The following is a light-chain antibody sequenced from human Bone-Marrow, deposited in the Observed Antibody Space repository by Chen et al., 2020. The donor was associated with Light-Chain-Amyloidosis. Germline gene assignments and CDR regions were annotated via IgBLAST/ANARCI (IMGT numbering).Light chain of an antibody. J-gene: IGLJ3*02. CDR3: QVWDRSSDRPV. Sequence: SYVLTQPSSVSVAPGQTATIACWGNNIGSTSVHWYQQPPGQAPLLVVYDDSDRPSGIPERLSGSNSGTTATLTSSRVEAGDEADYYCQVWDRSSDRPVFGGGTKLTVL. V-gene: IGLV3-21*02. CDR1: NIGSTS. CDR2: DDS.